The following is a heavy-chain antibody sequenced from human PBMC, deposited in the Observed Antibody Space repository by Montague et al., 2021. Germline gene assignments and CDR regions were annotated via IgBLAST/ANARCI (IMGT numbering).Heavy chain of an antibody. CDR2: IYYSGST. CDR1: GGSIRSYY. D-gene: IGHD6-6*01. J-gene: IGHJ5*02. Sequence: SETLSLTCTISGGSIRSYYWNWIRQPPGKGLEWIGYIYYSGSTNYNPSLKSRVNISLDTSNYQFSLNLRSVTAADTADYYCARALAARWWFDPWGQGTLVTVSS. CDR3: ARALAARWWFDP. V-gene: IGHV4-59*01.